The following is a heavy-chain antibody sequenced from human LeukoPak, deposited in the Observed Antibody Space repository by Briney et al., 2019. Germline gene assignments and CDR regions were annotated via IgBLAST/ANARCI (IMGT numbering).Heavy chain of an antibody. CDR3: AKDWELGS. Sequence: SETLSLTCSVSGASISSYYWNWIRQPPGKGLEWIGNIYIRGSTNYNPSLESRDTISLDTSKDQFSLKLTSVTAADTAFYYCAKDWELGSWGRGTLVTVSS. V-gene: IGHV4-59*01. D-gene: IGHD1-26*01. CDR1: GASISSYY. J-gene: IGHJ5*02. CDR2: IYIRGST.